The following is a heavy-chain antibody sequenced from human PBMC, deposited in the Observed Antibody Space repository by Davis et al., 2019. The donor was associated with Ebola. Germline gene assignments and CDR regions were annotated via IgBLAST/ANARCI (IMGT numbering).Heavy chain of an antibody. D-gene: IGHD1-26*01. CDR3: AKDMGGADYYFDY. J-gene: IGHJ4*02. V-gene: IGHV3-43D*03. CDR2: ISWDGGST. Sequence: GESLKISCAASGFTFDDYAMHWVRQAPGKGLEWVSLISWDGGSTYYADSVKGRFTISRDNSKNSLYLQMNSLRAEDTALYYCAKDMGGADYYFDYWGQGTLVTVSS. CDR1: GFTFDDYA.